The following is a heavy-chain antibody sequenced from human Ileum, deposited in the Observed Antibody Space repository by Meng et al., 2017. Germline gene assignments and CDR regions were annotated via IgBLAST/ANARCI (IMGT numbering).Heavy chain of an antibody. J-gene: IGHJ4*02. Sequence: VQPQGSGPGLVGPSEPLSLIFTFSGGSVSRAGYQWGWIRQPPGKGLEWIGYASTNYNPSLKSRVTISLDTSRNQFSLSLSSVTAADTAVYYCARDHMGSLDYWGQGILVTVSS. D-gene: IGHD1-26*01. CDR1: GGSVSRAGYQ. CDR3: ARDHMGSLDY. V-gene: IGHV4-61*08. CDR2: AST.